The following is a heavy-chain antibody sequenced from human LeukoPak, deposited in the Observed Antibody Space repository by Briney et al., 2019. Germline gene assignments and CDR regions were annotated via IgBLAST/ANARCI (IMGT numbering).Heavy chain of an antibody. Sequence: PSETLSLTCTVSGGSISSSSYYWGWIRQPPGKGLEWIGSMYYSGSTYYNPSLKSRVTISVDTSKNQFSLKLSSVTAADTAVYYCARAESRNVPFDYWGQGTLVTVSS. V-gene: IGHV4-39*07. CDR3: ARAESRNVPFDY. CDR2: MYYSGST. J-gene: IGHJ4*02. CDR1: GGSISSSSYY.